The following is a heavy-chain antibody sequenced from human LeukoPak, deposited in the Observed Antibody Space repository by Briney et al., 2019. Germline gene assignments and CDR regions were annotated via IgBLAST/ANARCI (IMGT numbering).Heavy chain of an antibody. CDR2: ISGDGGST. CDR1: GFTFSTYS. Sequence: PGGSLRLSCAASGFTFSTYSMNWVRQAPGKGLEWVSLISGDGGSTYYADSVKGRFTISRDSSKNSLYLQMNSLKTEDTALYYCAKDISYGLGYWGQGTLVTVSS. CDR3: AKDISYGLGY. D-gene: IGHD3-10*01. V-gene: IGHV3-43*02. J-gene: IGHJ4*02.